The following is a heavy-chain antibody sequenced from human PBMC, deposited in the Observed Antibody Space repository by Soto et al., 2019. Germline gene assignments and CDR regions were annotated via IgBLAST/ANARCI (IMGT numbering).Heavy chain of an antibody. J-gene: IGHJ3*01. CDR1: GFTFSNYD. Sequence: EVQLVESGGGLVQPGGSLRLSCAASGFTFSNYDMYWVRQATGKGLEWVSTIGTAGDTFYADSVKGRFTISRENAKNSLYLRMNSLRAGDTAMYYCARASKWELLYAFELWGQGTLVTVSS. CDR3: ARASKWELLYAFEL. CDR2: IGTAGDT. V-gene: IGHV3-13*04. D-gene: IGHD1-26*01.